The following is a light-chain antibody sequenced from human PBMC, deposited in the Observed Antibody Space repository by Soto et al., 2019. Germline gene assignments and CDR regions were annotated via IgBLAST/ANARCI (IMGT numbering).Light chain of an antibody. CDR1: QSISSW. V-gene: IGKV1-5*01. CDR3: QQYKSHRT. Sequence: DIQMTQSPSTLSASLGDRFTITCRASQSISSWLAWYQQKPGKAPKFLMYDASTLTSGVPSRFSGSRSGTEFTLTISSLQPDDFATYYCQQYKSHRTFGQRTKVDNK. CDR2: DAS. J-gene: IGKJ1*01.